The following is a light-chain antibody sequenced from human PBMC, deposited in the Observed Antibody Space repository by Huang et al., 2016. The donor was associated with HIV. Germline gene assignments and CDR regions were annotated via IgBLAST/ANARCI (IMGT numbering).Light chain of an antibody. Sequence: IHLTQSPTSLSASVGSRVTIACRDSQAIGTYLKWVQQKPGRAPRLLISDVSSLHTGIPSRFIGSGSGTEFTLTIRGLQFDDFATYFCQQSYSALITFGQGTRLEIK. V-gene: IGKV1-39*01. CDR1: QAIGTY. J-gene: IGKJ5*01. CDR3: QQSYSALIT. CDR2: DVS.